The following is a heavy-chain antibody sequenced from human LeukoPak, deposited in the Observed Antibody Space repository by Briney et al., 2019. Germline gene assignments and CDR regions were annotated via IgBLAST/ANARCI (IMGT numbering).Heavy chain of an antibody. J-gene: IGHJ4*02. V-gene: IGHV3-21*01. CDR2: ISSSSSYI. D-gene: IGHD2-2*01. CDR3: ARDAVVPAAMPIDY. CDR1: GFTFSSYS. Sequence: GGSLRLSCAASGFTFSSYSMNWVRQAPGKGLEWVSSISSSSSYIYYADSVKGRFTISRDNAKNSLYLQMNSLRAEDTAVYYCARDAVVPAAMPIDYWGQGTLVTVSS.